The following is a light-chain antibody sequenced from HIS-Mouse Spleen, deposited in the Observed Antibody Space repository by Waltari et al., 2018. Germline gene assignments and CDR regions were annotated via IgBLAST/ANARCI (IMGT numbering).Light chain of an antibody. CDR1: ALPKQQ. Sequence: SSELTHPPTVTGSPGQTTRTTCNGAALPKQQPNWYQQKPGQAPVLVIYKDSERPSGIPERFSGSSSGTTVTLTISGVQAEDEADYYCQSADSSGTYVVFGGGTKLTVL. V-gene: IGLV3-25*03. J-gene: IGLJ2*01. CDR2: KDS. CDR3: QSADSSGTYVV.